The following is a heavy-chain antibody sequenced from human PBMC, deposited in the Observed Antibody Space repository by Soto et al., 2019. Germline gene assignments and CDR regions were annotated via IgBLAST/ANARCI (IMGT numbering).Heavy chain of an antibody. CDR2: ISYDGSNK. J-gene: IGHJ4*02. CDR1: GFTFSSYA. CDR3: ARDGSGYSSGWYGETPFDY. Sequence: GGSLRLSCAASGFTFSSYAMHWVRQAPGKGLEWVAVISYDGSNKYYADSVKGRFTISRDNSKNTLYLQMNSLRAEETAVYYCARDGSGYSSGWYGETPFDYWGQGTLVTVSS. V-gene: IGHV3-30-3*01. D-gene: IGHD6-19*01.